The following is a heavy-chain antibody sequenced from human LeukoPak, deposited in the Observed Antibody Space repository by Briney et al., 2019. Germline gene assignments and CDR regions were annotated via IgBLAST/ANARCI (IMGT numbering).Heavy chain of an antibody. CDR2: MNPNSGNT. V-gene: IGHV1-8*01. CDR3: ARVVRGVIITPPDY. D-gene: IGHD3-10*01. Sequence: ASVKVSCKASGYTFTSYDINWVRQATGQGLEWMGWMNPNSGNTGYAQKFQGRVTMTRNTSISTAYMELSSLRSEDTAVYYCARVVRGVIITPPDYWGQGILVTVSS. CDR1: GYTFTSYD. J-gene: IGHJ4*02.